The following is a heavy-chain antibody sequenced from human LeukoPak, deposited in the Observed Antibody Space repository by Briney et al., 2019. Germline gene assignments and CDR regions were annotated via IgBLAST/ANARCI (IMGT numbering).Heavy chain of an antibody. J-gene: IGHJ4*02. CDR1: GFTFNDYW. D-gene: IGHD5/OR15-5a*01. CDR2: VKTDGSAM. V-gene: IGHV3-74*03. Sequence: GGSLRLSCVGSGFTFNDYWIHWVRQAPGKGLVWVSAVKTDGSAMQYADSVKGRFAISRDNAKNTVYLQMNSLRDEDTAVYYCVRDRTVSTILDYWGQGTLVTVSS. CDR3: VRDRTVSTILDY.